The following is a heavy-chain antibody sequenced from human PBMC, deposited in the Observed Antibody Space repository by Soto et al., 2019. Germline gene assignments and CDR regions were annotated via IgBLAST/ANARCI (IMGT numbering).Heavy chain of an antibody. J-gene: IGHJ4*02. CDR2: IRWNGDDM. Sequence: EVQLVESGGGLVQPGRSLRLSCAASGFPFQHYAMHWVRRSPGKGLEWVSGIRWNGDDMGYADSVRGRFTISRDNAKTSLYLQMSSLRAEYTAVYYCAQDGGYCSGGNCYFDSWGQGTLVTVSS. CDR1: GFPFQHYA. D-gene: IGHD2-15*01. V-gene: IGHV3-9*01. CDR3: AQDGGYCSGGNCYFDS.